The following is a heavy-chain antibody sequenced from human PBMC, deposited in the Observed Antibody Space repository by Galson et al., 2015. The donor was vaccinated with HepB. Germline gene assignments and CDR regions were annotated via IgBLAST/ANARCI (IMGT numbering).Heavy chain of an antibody. CDR2: ISGSGGST. J-gene: IGHJ4*02. CDR3: AKKGYCSDGSCYGFDS. D-gene: IGHD2-15*01. CDR1: GFTFSDYA. Sequence: SLRLSCAASGFTFSDYAMSWVRQAPGKGLEWVSAISGSGGSTYYADSVKGLFTISRDNSKNTLYLQMNGLRAEDTALYYCAKKGYCSDGSCYGFDSWGQGTLVTVSS. V-gene: IGHV3-23*01.